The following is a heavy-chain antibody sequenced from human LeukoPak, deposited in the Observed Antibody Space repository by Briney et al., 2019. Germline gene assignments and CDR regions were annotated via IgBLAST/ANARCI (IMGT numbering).Heavy chain of an antibody. Sequence: GASVKVSCKASGGTFSSYAISWVRQAPGQGLEWMGGIIPIFGTANYAQKFQSRVTITADKSTSTAYMELSSLRSEDTAVYYCARTGYSGYPNGYWGQGTLVTVSS. CDR3: ARTGYSGYPNGY. J-gene: IGHJ4*02. D-gene: IGHD5-12*01. V-gene: IGHV1-69*06. CDR2: IIPIFGTA. CDR1: GGTFSSYA.